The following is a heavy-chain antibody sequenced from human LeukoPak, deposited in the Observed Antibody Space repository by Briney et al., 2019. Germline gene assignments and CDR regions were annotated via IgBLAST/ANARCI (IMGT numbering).Heavy chain of an antibody. CDR3: ARDRPAGGTYLYYFYGMDV. V-gene: IGHV4-39*07. CDR2: FYYSGST. D-gene: IGHD1-26*01. Sequence: SETLSLTCTVSGGSISSSSYYWGWIRQPPGKGLEWIGSFYYSGSTYYNPSLKSRITISVDMSENQFSLKLSSVTAADTAVYFCARDRPAGGTYLYYFYGMDVWGQGTTVTVSS. J-gene: IGHJ6*02. CDR1: GGSISSSSYY.